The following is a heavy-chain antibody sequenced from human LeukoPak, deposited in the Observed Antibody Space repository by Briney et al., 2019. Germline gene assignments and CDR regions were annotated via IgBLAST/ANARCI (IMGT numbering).Heavy chain of an antibody. CDR1: GGTFSSYA. CDR2: IIPIFGTA. J-gene: IGHJ1*01. D-gene: IGHD4-17*01. CDR3: ARDEDYGDVEYFQH. V-gene: IGHV1-69*06. Sequence: ASAKVSCKASGGTFSSYAISWVRQAPGQGLEWMGGIIPIFGTANYAQKFQGRVTITADKSTSTAYMELSSLRSEDTAVYYCARDEDYGDVEYFQHWGQGTLVTVSS.